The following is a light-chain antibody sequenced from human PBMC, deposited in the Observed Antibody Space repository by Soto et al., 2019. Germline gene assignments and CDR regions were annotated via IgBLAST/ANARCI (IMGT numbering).Light chain of an antibody. V-gene: IGKV1-9*01. CDR2: DAS. CDR3: QQYNSNSP. CDR1: QGISSY. J-gene: IGKJ5*01. Sequence: DIQLTQSPSFLSASVGDRVAMTCRASQGISSYLAWYQQKPGKAPKLLIYDASTSESGVPSRFSGSGSGTEFTLTISSLQPDDFATYYCQQYNSNSPFGQGTRLEIK.